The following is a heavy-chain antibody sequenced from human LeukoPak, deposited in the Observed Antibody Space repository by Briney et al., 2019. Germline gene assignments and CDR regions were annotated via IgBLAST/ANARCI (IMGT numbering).Heavy chain of an antibody. CDR2: IYIGGGT. J-gene: IGHJ6*03. CDR1: GGSMVPYY. CDR3: ARQGRIPGHAVPVPDGPATEYSYYYMDV. D-gene: IGHD4-11*01. V-gene: IGHV4-4*07. Sequence: SETLSLTCTVSGGSMVPYYWSWVRQPAGKGLEWLGHIYIGGGTKYNPSLESRVTVSIDRSMNQFSLRLTSVTAADTAVYYCARQGRIPGHAVPVPDGPATEYSYYYMDVWGNGTTVTVSS.